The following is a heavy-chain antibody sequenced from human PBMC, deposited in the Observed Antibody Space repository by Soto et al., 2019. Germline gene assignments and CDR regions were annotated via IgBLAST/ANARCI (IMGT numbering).Heavy chain of an antibody. V-gene: IGHV1-46*01. CDR1: GYTFTSYY. D-gene: IGHD6-13*01. CDR3: ARGTYSSSSQKTYYYYGMDV. CDR2: INLSGGST. Sequence: GASVKVSCKASGYTFTSYYMHWVRQAPGQGHEWMGIINLSGGSTSYAQKFQGRVTMTRDTSTSTVYMELSSLRSEDTAVYYCARGTYSSSSQKTYYYYGMDVWGQGTTVTVYS. J-gene: IGHJ6*02.